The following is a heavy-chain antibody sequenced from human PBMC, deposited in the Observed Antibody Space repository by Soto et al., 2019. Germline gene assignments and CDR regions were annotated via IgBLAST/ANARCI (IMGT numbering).Heavy chain of an antibody. CDR1: GYTFTNYG. V-gene: IGHV1-18*04. CDR3: AKTKVGTTPYYYYYYGMDV. Sequence: ASVKVSCKASGYTFTNYGITWVRQAPGQGLEWMGWISAYNGNTNYAQKLQGRVTMTTDTSTSTAYMELRSLRSDDTAVYYCAKTKVGTTPYYYYYYGMDVWGQGTTVTVSS. CDR2: ISAYNGNT. J-gene: IGHJ6*02. D-gene: IGHD1-7*01.